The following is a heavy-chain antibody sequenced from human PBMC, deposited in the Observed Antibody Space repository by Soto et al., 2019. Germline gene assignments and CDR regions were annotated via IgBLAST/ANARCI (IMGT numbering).Heavy chain of an antibody. Sequence: SETLSLTCTVSGGSISSYYWSWLRQPPGKGLEWIGYIYYSGGTNYNHSLKSRVTISVDTSKNQFSLKLSSVTAADTAVYYCARDRDYDSSGYYDAFDIWGQGTMVTVSS. CDR1: GGSISSYY. D-gene: IGHD3-22*01. CDR2: IYYSGGT. CDR3: ARDRDYDSSGYYDAFDI. J-gene: IGHJ3*02. V-gene: IGHV4-59*01.